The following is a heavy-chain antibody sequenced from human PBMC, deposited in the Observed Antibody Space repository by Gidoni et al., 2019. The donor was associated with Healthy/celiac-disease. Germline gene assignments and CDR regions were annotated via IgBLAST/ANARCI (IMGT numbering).Heavy chain of an antibody. V-gene: IGHV3-48*02. D-gene: IGHD3-22*01. CDR3: ARDGRPSSSGYTTNLLSRTPFDY. Sequence: EVQLVESGGGLVQPGGSLRLSCAASGFTFSSYSMNWVRQAPGKGLEWVSYISSSSSTIYYADSVKGRFTISRDNAKNSLYLQMNSLRDEDTAVYYCARDGRPSSSGYTTNLLSRTPFDYWGQGTLVTVSS. CDR1: GFTFSSYS. J-gene: IGHJ4*02. CDR2: ISSSSSTI.